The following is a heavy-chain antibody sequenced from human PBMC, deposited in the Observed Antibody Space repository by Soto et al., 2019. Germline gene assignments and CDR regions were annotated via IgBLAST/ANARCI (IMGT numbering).Heavy chain of an antibody. D-gene: IGHD2-8*02. CDR1: GFTFSYYA. J-gene: IGHJ3*02. Sequence: GGSLRLSCAASGFTFSYYAMHWVRQAPGKGLEWMAVISDNGNTKYPADSVKGRFTISRDTSKNTLYLQMSSLRVEDTAVYYCARDPGGYPLGIFNIWGQGTRVTVSS. V-gene: IGHV3-30-3*01. CDR3: ARDPGGYPLGIFNI. CDR2: ISDNGNTK.